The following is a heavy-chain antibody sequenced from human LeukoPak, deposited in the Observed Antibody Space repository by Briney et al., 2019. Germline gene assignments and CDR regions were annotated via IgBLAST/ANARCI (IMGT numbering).Heavy chain of an antibody. CDR2: IKSKPNGGTT. Sequence: GGSRRLSCAASGFTFNRAWMTWVRQAPGKGLEWVGRIKSKPNGGTTDYAAPVKGRFTISRDDSKTTLYLQMNSLKAEDTAVYYCATGYYYDSSGYNWGQGTLVTVSS. V-gene: IGHV3-15*01. J-gene: IGHJ4*02. CDR1: GFTFNRAW. D-gene: IGHD3-22*01. CDR3: ATGYYYDSSGYN.